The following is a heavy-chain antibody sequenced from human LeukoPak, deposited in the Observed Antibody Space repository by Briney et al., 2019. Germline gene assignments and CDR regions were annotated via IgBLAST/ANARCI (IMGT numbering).Heavy chain of an antibody. J-gene: IGHJ4*02. CDR3: AKGHYDFRDY. D-gene: IGHD3-3*01. CDR2: ITGDDST. Sequence: PGGSLRLSCAASGFTFGTFASSWVRQAPGKGLEWVSSITGDDSTYYADSVKGRFTISRDTSSNTLYLQMNSLRAEDTALYYCAKGHYDFRDYWGQGTLVTVSS. CDR1: GFTFGTFA. V-gene: IGHV3-23*01.